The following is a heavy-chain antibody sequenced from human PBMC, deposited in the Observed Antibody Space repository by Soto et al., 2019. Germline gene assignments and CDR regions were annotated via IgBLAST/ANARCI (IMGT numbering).Heavy chain of an antibody. Sequence: PSETLCHTCTVAGGNISSYYWSWIRQPTGKGLEWIGYIYYTGSPTYNPSFKSRVTISVDRSKNQFSLRLISVTAADTAVYYCARNSPLVENDYCGMPVWGQGTTVTSP. CDR1: GGNISSYY. CDR2: IYYTGSP. CDR3: ARNSPLVENDYCGMPV. D-gene: IGHD3-16*01. V-gene: IGHV4-59*08. J-gene: IGHJ6*02.